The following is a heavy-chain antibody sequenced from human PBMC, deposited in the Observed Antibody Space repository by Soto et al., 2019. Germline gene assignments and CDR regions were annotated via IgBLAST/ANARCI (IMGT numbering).Heavy chain of an antibody. D-gene: IGHD2-21*02. CDR1: GYSFTSYW. V-gene: IGHV5-51*01. CDR2: IYPGDSDT. Sequence: GESLKISCKGSGYSFTSYWIGWVRQMPGKGLEWMGIIYPGDSDTRCSPSFQGQVTISADKSISTAYLQWSSLKASDTAMYYCARSLQVTALSYYYYYGMDVWGQGTTVTVSS. J-gene: IGHJ6*02. CDR3: ARSLQVTALSYYYYYGMDV.